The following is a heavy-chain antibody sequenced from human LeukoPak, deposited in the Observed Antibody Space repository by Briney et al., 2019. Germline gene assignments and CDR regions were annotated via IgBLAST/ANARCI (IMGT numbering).Heavy chain of an antibody. CDR1: GYTFTSNY. CDR3: ARDYTGYFP. D-gene: IGHD3-9*01. CDR2: IYPRDGST. V-gene: IGHV1-46*01. J-gene: IGHJ5*02. Sequence: GASVKVSCKASGYTFTSNYIHWVRQAPGQGLEWMGMIYPRDGSTSYAQKFQGRVTVTRDTSTSTVHVELSGLRSEDTAVYYCARDYTGYFPWGQGTLVIVSS.